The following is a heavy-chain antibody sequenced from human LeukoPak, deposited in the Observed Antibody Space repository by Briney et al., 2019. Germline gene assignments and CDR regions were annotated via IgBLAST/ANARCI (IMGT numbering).Heavy chain of an antibody. D-gene: IGHD3-22*01. CDR3: ARDSDSSGYYYGMDV. CDR2: ISSNGGSI. J-gene: IGHJ6*02. Sequence: GGSLRLSCAASGFTFSSYVMHWVRQAPGKGLEYVSAISSNGGSIYYANSVKGRFTISRDNSKNKLYLQMGSLRAEDMAVYYCARDSDSSGYYYGMDVWGQGTTVTVSS. V-gene: IGHV3-64*01. CDR1: GFTFSSYV.